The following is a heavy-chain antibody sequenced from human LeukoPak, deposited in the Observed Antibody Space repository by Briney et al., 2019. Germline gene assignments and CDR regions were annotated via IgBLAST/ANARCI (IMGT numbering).Heavy chain of an antibody. CDR1: GGSFSGYY. D-gene: IGHD3-22*01. CDR3: ARVGRGYYQHYFDY. CDR2: INHSGST. Sequence: SETLSLTCAVYGGSFSGYYWSWIRQPPGKGLEWIGEINHSGSTNYNPSLKSRVTISVDTSKNQFSLKLSSVTAADTAVYYCARVGRGYYQHYFDYWGQGTLVTVSS. V-gene: IGHV4-34*01. J-gene: IGHJ4*02.